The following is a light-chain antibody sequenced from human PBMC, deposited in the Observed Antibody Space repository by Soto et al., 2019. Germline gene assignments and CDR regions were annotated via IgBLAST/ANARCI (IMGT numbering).Light chain of an antibody. CDR2: WAS. CDR1: QSVLYSSNNKSY. J-gene: IGKJ5*01. V-gene: IGKV4-1*01. Sequence: EIVMTQFPDSLAVSLGERATINCKSSQSVLYSSNNKSYLSWYQQKPGQPPKMLIYWASTRESGVPDRFSGSGSGTDFTLTISSLQSEDLAVYYCQQYNNWFLISFGQGTRLEIQ. CDR3: QQYNNWFLIS.